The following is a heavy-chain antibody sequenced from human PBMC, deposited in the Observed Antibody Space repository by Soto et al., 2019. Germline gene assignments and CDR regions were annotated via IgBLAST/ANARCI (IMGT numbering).Heavy chain of an antibody. Sequence: SETLSLTCAVYGGSFSGYYWSWIRQPPGKGLEWIGEINHSGSTNYNPSLKSRVTISVDTSKNQFSLKLSSVTAADTAVYYCARVSRGHSSGWYVWFDPWGKGTLVTVS. J-gene: IGHJ5*02. V-gene: IGHV4-34*01. D-gene: IGHD6-19*01. CDR1: GGSFSGYY. CDR2: INHSGST. CDR3: ARVSRGHSSGWYVWFDP.